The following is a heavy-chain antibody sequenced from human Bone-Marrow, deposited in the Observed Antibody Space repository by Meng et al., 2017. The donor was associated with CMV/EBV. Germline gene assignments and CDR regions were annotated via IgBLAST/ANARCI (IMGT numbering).Heavy chain of an antibody. V-gene: IGHV1-18*01. D-gene: IGHD1-26*01. Sequence: ASVKVSCKASGYTFTSYGISWVRQAPGQGLEWMGWISAYNGNTNYAQKLQGRVTMTTDTSTSTAYMELRSLRSDDTAVYYCASTTIVGATTSAFDIWGQGTMVTVSS. CDR3: ASTTIVGATTSAFDI. CDR2: ISAYNGNT. CDR1: GYTFTSYG. J-gene: IGHJ3*02.